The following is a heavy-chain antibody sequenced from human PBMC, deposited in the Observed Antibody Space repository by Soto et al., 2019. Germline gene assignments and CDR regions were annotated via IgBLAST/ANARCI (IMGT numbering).Heavy chain of an antibody. CDR3: ASSYSGYIDN. V-gene: IGHV4-31*03. CDR2: IYHTGNT. J-gene: IGHJ4*02. Sequence: TLSLTCSVSGGSMSSGAYYWNWIRQHPGKGLEWIAYIYHTGNTYYNPSLRSRTTISVDTSENQFSLKLTSVTDADTAVYYCASSYSGYIDNCGQGTLVTVSS. CDR1: GGSMSSGAYY. D-gene: IGHD3-22*01.